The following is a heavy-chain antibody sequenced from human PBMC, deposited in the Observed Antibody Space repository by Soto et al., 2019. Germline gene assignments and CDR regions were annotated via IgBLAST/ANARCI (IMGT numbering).Heavy chain of an antibody. Sequence: EVQVSESGGGLVRPGGSLRLSCAASGFIFSNYAMNWVRQAPGKGLEWVSVIGGRGNSAYYADSVQGRFTISRDNSKNTLSLQMSSRTADDTAIYYCVREGRGSVDFWGRGTMVTVSS. J-gene: IGHJ3*01. V-gene: IGHV3-23*01. CDR2: IGGRGNSA. CDR1: GFIFSNYA. D-gene: IGHD5-12*01. CDR3: VREGRGSVDF.